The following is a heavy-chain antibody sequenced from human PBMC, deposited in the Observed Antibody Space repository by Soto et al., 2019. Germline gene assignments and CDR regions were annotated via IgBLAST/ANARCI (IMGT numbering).Heavy chain of an antibody. CDR2: IYYSGST. Sequence: SETLSLTCAVSGGSISSGGYSWSWIRQPPGKGLEWIGYIYYSGSTYYNPSLKSRVTISVDTSKDQFSLKLSSVTAADTAVYYCARLGLTVTTRRDAFDIWGQGTMVTVSS. J-gene: IGHJ3*02. CDR1: GGSISSGGYS. D-gene: IGHD4-17*01. CDR3: ARLGLTVTTRRDAFDI. V-gene: IGHV4-30-2*03.